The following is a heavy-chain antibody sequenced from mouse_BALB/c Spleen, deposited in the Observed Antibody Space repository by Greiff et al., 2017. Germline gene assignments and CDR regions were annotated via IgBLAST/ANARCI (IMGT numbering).Heavy chain of an antibody. J-gene: IGHJ4*01. CDR2: IYYSGTI. Sequence: EVKLVESGPGLVKPSQTVSLTCTVTGISITTGNYRWSWIRQFPGNKLEWIGYIYYSGTITYNPSLTSRTTITRDTSKNQFFLEMNSLTAEDTATYYCAREDYESAMDYWGQGTSVTVSS. D-gene: IGHD1-1*01. V-gene: IGHV3-5*02. CDR3: AREDYESAMDY. CDR1: GISITTGNYR.